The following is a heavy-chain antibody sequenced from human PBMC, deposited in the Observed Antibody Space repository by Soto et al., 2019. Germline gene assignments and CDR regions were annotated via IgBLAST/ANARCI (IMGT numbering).Heavy chain of an antibody. Sequence: GSLRLSCAASGFTFSSYAMSWVRQAPGKGLEWVSGISGSGGSTYYADSVKGRFTISRDNAKNTLYLQMNSLRAEDTAVYYCAKDNGDCSSTSCYASRYWGQGTLVTVSS. CDR3: AKDNGDCSSTSCYASRY. V-gene: IGHV3-23*01. CDR2: ISGSGGST. D-gene: IGHD2-2*01. J-gene: IGHJ4*02. CDR1: GFTFSSYA.